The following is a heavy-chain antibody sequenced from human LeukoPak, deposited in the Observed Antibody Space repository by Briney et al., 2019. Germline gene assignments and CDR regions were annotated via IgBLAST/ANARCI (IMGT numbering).Heavy chain of an antibody. J-gene: IGHJ5*02. V-gene: IGHV4-38-2*02. CDR3: ARANYDILTGYYRNWFDP. CDR2: IYHSGST. CDR1: GYSISSGYY. Sequence: SETLSLTCTVSGYSISSGYYWGWIRQPPGKGLEWIGSIYHSGSTYYNPSLKSRVTLSVDTSKNQFSLKLSSVTAADTAVYYCARANYDILTGYYRNWFDPWGQGTLVTVSS. D-gene: IGHD3-9*01.